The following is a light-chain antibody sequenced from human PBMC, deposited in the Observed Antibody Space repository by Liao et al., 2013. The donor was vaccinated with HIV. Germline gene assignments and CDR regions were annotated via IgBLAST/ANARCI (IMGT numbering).Light chain of an antibody. Sequence: SYVLTQPPSVSVAPGKTARITCGGNNIGSKSVHWYQQKPGQAPVLMIFKGTERPSGIPERFSGSNSGNTATLTITRVESSDEADFYCQVWDGSSDQQVFGGGTRLTVL. CDR1: NIGSKS. J-gene: IGLJ3*02. V-gene: IGLV3-21*04. CDR3: QVWDGSSDQQV. CDR2: KGT.